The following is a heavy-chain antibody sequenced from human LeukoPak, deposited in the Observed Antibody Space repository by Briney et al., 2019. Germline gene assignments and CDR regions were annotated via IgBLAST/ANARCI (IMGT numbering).Heavy chain of an antibody. CDR2: ITTYNGDT. J-gene: IGHJ6*04. Sequence: ASVKVSCKASGYTFTSYYMHWVRQAPGQGLEWMGWITTYNGDTNYAQKLQDRVTMTTDTSTSTAYMELRSLRSDDTAVYYCARGEVKSLWFGELSTFGLDVWGKGTTVTISS. V-gene: IGHV1-18*04. CDR1: GYTFTSYY. CDR3: ARGEVKSLWFGELSTFGLDV. D-gene: IGHD3-10*01.